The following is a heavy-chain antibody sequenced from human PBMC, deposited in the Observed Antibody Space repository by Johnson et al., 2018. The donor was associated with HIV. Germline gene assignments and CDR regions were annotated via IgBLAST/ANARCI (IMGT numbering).Heavy chain of an antibody. V-gene: IGHV3-30*04. CDR2: ISYDGSKT. J-gene: IGHJ3*01. CDR1: RFAFKTYA. Sequence: QVQLVESGGGVVQPGLSLRLSCAASRFAFKTYAMHWVRQTPGKGLEWLAVISYDGSKTYYADSVQGRFTISRDNSENTLFLQMNSLRAEDTAVYYCARLPSGYSRDGFNVWGQGTMVTLSS. D-gene: IGHD5-18*01. CDR3: ARLPSGYSRDGFNV.